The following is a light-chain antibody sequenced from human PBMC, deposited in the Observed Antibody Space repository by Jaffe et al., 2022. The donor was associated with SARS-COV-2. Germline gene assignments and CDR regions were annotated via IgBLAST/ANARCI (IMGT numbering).Light chain of an antibody. CDR2: ATS. CDR1: QNLGHY. V-gene: IGKV1-27*01. J-gene: IGKJ4*01. CDR3: QKYNGPPIT. Sequence: DIQMTQSPSSLSASVGDRVTITCRASQNLGHYLAWYQQKPGEKPKLLIYATSTLQSEVPSRFSGSGFGTDFTLTITSLQPEDVATYYCQKYNGPPITIGGGTKVEIK.